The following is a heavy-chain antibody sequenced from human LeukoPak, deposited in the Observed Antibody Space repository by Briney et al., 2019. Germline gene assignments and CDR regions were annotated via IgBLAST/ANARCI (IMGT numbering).Heavy chain of an antibody. CDR2: IYYSGSA. CDR3: ARGGTQLTFPV. CDR1: GGSISSNY. Sequence: SETLSLTCTVSGGSISSNYWSWIRQPPGKGLEWIGYIYYSGSANYNPSLKSRVTISVDTSKNQFSLKLASVSAADTAVYYCARGGTQLTFPVWGQGTLVTVSS. V-gene: IGHV4-59*01. D-gene: IGHD4/OR15-4a*01. J-gene: IGHJ4*02.